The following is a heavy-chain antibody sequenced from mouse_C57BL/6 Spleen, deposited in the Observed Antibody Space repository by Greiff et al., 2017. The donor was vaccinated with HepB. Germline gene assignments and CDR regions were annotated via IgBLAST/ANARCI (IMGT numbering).Heavy chain of an antibody. CDR1: GYTFTDYY. CDR2: INPNNGGT. D-gene: IGHD1-1*01. J-gene: IGHJ3*01. Sequence: EVQLQQSGPELVKPGASVKISCKASGYTFTDYYMNWVKQSHGKSLEWIGDINPNNGGTSYNQKFKGKATLTVDKSSSTAYMELRSLTSEDSAVYYCARSFLYYGSSFFAYWGQGTLVTVSA. V-gene: IGHV1-26*01. CDR3: ARSFLYYGSSFFAY.